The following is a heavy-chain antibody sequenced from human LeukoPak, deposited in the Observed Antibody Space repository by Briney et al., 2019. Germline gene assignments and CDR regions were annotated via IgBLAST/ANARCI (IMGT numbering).Heavy chain of an antibody. CDR2: IYTSGST. CDR1: GGSISSGSYY. J-gene: IGHJ4*02. CDR3: ARGSCSGGSCPFDY. V-gene: IGHV4-61*02. D-gene: IGHD2-15*01. Sequence: SETLSLTCTVSGGSISSGSYYWSWIRQPAGKGLEWIGRIYTSGSTNYNPSLKSRVTISVDTSKNQFSLKLSSVTAADTAVYYCARGSCSGGSCPFDYWGQGTLVTVSS.